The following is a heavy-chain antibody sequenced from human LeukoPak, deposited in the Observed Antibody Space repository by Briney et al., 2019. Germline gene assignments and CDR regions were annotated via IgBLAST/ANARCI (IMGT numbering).Heavy chain of an antibody. Sequence: SETLSLTCAVSGYSISSGYYWGWIRQPPGKGLECIGSIYHSGSTYYNPSLKSRVTISVDTSKNQFSLKLSSVTAADTAVYYCARDRRYYDILTGHAGLFDYWGQGTLVTVSS. CDR2: IYHSGST. CDR1: GYSISSGYY. CDR3: ARDRRYYDILTGHAGLFDY. D-gene: IGHD3-9*01. J-gene: IGHJ4*02. V-gene: IGHV4-38-2*02.